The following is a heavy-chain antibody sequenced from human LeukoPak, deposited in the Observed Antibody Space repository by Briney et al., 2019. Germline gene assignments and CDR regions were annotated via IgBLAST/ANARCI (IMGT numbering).Heavy chain of an antibody. V-gene: IGHV3-33*06. CDR2: VWFDGTKR. CDR3: AKDSAFNYDSSGYADY. Sequence: GRSLRLSCAASGFNFDGYGMHWVRQTPGKGLEWVAVVWFDGTKRDYAESVKGRFTISRDNSKNTVYLEMNRLRVGHTAIYYCAKDSAFNYDSSGYADYWGQGTLVIVSS. CDR1: GFNFDGYG. J-gene: IGHJ4*02. D-gene: IGHD3-22*01.